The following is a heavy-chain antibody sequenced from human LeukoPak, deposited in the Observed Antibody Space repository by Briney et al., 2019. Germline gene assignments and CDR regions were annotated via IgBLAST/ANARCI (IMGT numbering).Heavy chain of an antibody. J-gene: IGHJ6*04. D-gene: IGHD2-2*01. V-gene: IGHV4-30-2*01. CDR1: GGSISSGGYS. Sequence: SETLSLTCAVSGGSISSGGYSWSWIRQPPGKGLEWIGYIYHSGSTYYNPSLKSRVTISVDRSKNQFSLKLSSVTAADTAVYYCARGRYKDYCSSTSCYGRSYYYGMDVWGKGTTVTVSS. CDR2: IYHSGST. CDR3: ARGRYKDYCSSTSCYGRSYYYGMDV.